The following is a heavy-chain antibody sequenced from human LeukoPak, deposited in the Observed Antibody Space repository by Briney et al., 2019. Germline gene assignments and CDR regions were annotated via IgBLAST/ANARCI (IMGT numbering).Heavy chain of an antibody. CDR1: GFTVSSNS. V-gene: IGHV3-53*01. J-gene: IGHJ4*02. CDR2: IYSGTI. Sequence: GGSLRLSCTVSGFTVSSNSMSWVRQAPGKGLEWVSFIYSGTIHYSDSVKGRFTISRDNSKNTLYLQMNSLRAEDTAVYYCARAVGGTGLREHWLVWKGFDYWGQGTLVTVSS. CDR3: ARAVGGTGLREHWLVWKGFDY. D-gene: IGHD6-19*01.